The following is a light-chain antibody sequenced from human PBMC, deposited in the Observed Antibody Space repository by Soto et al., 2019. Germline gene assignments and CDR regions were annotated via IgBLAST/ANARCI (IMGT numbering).Light chain of an antibody. V-gene: IGKV3-15*01. J-gene: IGKJ4*01. CDR3: QQYYNWPLT. CDR2: GTS. CDR1: QSLSSN. Sequence: EIVLTHSPGTLSLSPCERAILSYRASQSLSSNVAWYQQKPGQAPRLLIYGTSTRVTGIPARFSGSGSGTEFTLTISSLQSEDFAVYYCQQYYNWPLTFGGGTKVDIK.